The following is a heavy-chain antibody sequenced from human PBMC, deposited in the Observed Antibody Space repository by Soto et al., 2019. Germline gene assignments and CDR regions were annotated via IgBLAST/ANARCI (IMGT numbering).Heavy chain of an antibody. Sequence: SETLSPTCTVSGGSISSGGYYWSWIRQHPGKGLEWIGYIYYSGSTYYNPSLKSRVTISVDTSKNHFSLKLSSVTAADAAVYYCARDRGPVTSHYYYYGMDVWGQGTTVTVSS. V-gene: IGHV4-31*03. CDR3: ARDRGPVTSHYYYYGMDV. CDR2: IYYSGST. D-gene: IGHD4-17*01. CDR1: GGSISSGGYY. J-gene: IGHJ6*02.